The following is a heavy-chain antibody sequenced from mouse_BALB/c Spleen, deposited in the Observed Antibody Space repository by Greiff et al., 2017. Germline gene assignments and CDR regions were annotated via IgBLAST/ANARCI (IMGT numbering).Heavy chain of an antibody. Sequence: EVQGVESGGGLVQPGGSRKLSCAASGFTFSSFGMHWVRQAPEKGLEWVAYISSGSSTIYYADTVKGRFTISRDNPKNTLFLQMTSLRSEDTAMYYCARYDWYFDVWGAGTTVTVSS. CDR1: GFTFSSFG. CDR2: ISSGSSTI. CDR3: ARYDWYFDV. V-gene: IGHV5-17*02. D-gene: IGHD2-14*01. J-gene: IGHJ1*01.